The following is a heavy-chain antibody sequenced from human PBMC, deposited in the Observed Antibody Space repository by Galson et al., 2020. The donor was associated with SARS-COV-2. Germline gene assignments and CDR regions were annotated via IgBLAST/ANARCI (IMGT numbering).Heavy chain of an antibody. D-gene: IGHD3-22*01. CDR3: ARDRMYYYDSSGTAPSGMDV. V-gene: IGHV1-2*02. CDR1: GYTFTGYY. J-gene: IGHJ6*02. Sequence: ASVKVSCKASGYTFTGYYMHWVRQAPGQGLEWMGWINPNSGGTNYAQKFQGRVTMTRDTSISTAYMELSRLRSDDTAVYCCARDRMYYYDSSGTAPSGMDVWGQGTTVTVSS. CDR2: INPNSGGT.